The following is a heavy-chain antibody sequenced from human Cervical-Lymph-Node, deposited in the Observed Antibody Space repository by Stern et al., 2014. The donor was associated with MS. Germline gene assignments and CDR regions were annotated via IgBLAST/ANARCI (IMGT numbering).Heavy chain of an antibody. CDR3: ARDRSDYGDLDAFDI. CDR1: GGSVSSGSYY. V-gene: IGHV4-61*01. CDR2: IYYSGST. J-gene: IGHJ3*02. Sequence: QVQLVESGPGLVKPSETLSLTCTVSGGSVSSGSYYWSWIRQPPGKGLEWIGYIYYSGSTNYNPSLKSRVTISVDTSKNQFSLKLSSVTAADTAVYYCARDRSDYGDLDAFDIWGQGTMVTVSS. D-gene: IGHD4-17*01.